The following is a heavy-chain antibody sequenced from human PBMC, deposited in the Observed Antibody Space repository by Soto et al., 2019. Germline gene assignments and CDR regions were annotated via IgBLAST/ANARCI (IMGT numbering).Heavy chain of an antibody. CDR2: ISSSSSYI. J-gene: IGHJ4*02. CDR1: GFTFSSYS. V-gene: IGHV3-21*01. Sequence: EVQLVESGGGLVKPGGSLRLSCAASGFTFSSYSMNWVRQAPGKGLEWVSSISSSSSYIYYADSVKGRFTISRDNAKNALYLQMNSLRAEDTAVYYCARQHDYGDYYREPIAYWGQGTLVTVSS. CDR3: ARQHDYGDYYREPIAY. D-gene: IGHD4-17*01.